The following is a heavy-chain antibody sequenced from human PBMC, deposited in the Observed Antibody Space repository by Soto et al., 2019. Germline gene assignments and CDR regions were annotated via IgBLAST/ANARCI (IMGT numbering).Heavy chain of an antibody. J-gene: IGHJ3*02. CDR2: ISYDGSNK. D-gene: IGHD2-21*02. CDR3: AKDIVVVTAIPGDAFDI. V-gene: IGHV3-30*18. Sequence: QVQLVESGGGVVQPGRSLRLSCAASGFTFSSYGMHWVRQAPGKGLEWGAVISYDGSNKYYADSVKGRFTISRDNSKNTLYLQMNSLRAEDTAVYYCAKDIVVVTAIPGDAFDIWGQGTMVTVSS. CDR1: GFTFSSYG.